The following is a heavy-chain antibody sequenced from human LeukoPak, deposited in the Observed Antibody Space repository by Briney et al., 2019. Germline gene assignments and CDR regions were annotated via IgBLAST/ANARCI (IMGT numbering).Heavy chain of an antibody. J-gene: IGHJ4*02. D-gene: IGHD3-3*01. Sequence: GGSLRLSCAASGFTFSSYWMSWVRQAPGKGLEWVANIKQDGSEKYYVDSVKGRFTISRDNAKNSLYLQMNSLRAEDTAVYYCARGGTYYDFWSDYYGYWGQGTLVTVSS. CDR3: ARGGTYYDFWSDYYGY. CDR1: GFTFSSYW. CDR2: IKQDGSEK. V-gene: IGHV3-7*01.